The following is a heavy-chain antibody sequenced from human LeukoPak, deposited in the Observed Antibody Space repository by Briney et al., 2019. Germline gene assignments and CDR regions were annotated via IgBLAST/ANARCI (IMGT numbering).Heavy chain of an antibody. CDR1: GFSFSSYS. CDR3: ASVPGETKKRAIDY. V-gene: IGHV3-21*01. J-gene: IGHJ4*02. D-gene: IGHD3-10*01. CDR2: ISGSSSYI. Sequence: GGSLRLSCAASGFSFSSYSMNWVRQAPGKGLEWVSAISGSSSYIYYADSVKGRFTISRDNAKNSVDLQMNSLRAEDTADYYCASVPGETKKRAIDYWGQGTLVTVSS.